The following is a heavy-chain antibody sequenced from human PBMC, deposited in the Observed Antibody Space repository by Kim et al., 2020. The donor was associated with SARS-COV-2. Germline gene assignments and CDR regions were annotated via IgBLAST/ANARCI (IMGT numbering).Heavy chain of an antibody. J-gene: IGHJ6*02. D-gene: IGHD3-10*01. CDR1: GGTFSSYA. CDR2: IIPILGIT. Sequence: SVKVSCKASGGTFSSYAISWVRQAPGQGLEWMGRIIPILGITNYAQKLQGRVMITADKSTSTVYMEFSSLRSEDTAVYYCAKDRVSMVRGVIDNYYYYGMDVWGQGPTVTVSS. V-gene: IGHV1-69*04. CDR3: AKDRVSMVRGVIDNYYYYGMDV.